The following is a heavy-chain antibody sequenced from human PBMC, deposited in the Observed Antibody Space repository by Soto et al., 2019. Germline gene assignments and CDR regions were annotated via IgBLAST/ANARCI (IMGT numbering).Heavy chain of an antibody. CDR1: GFSVKSTY. D-gene: IGHD1-26*01. CDR3: ARHRHPRGTVGATSPLDP. Sequence: SLRLALAIAGFSVKSTYLSLFRQDQGPGLEWVSVHYSGGSTYYADSVQGRFTISRDKSNNTLYLQMRRVRAEDTAVYFCARHRHPRGTVGATSPLDPWGQGP. V-gene: IGHV3-53*01. J-gene: IGHJ5*02. CDR2: HYSGGST.